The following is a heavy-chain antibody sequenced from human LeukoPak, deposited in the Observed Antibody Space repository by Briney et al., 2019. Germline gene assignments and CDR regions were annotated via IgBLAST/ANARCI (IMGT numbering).Heavy chain of an antibody. D-gene: IGHD3-22*01. V-gene: IGHV4-4*07. CDR3: ARDLVVRKKGNWFDP. J-gene: IGHJ5*02. CDR1: GGSISSYY. CDR2: IYTSGST. Sequence: SETLSLTCTVSGGSISSYYWSWIRQPAGKGLEWIGRIYTSGSTNYNPSLKSRVTMSLDTSKNQFPLKLSSVTAADTAVYYCARDLVVRKKGNWFDPWGQGTLVTVSS.